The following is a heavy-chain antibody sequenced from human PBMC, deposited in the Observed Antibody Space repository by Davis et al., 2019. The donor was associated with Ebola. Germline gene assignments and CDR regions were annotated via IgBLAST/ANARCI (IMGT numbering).Heavy chain of an antibody. Sequence: GESLKISCAASGFTVSSNYMSWVRQAPGKGLEWVSVIYSGGSTYYADSVKGRFTISRDNSKNTLYLQMNSLRAEDTAVYYCAREGYSSSWYSVLGAFDIWGQGTKVTVSS. CDR1: GFTVSSNY. J-gene: IGHJ3*02. CDR2: IYSGGST. V-gene: IGHV3-53*01. D-gene: IGHD6-13*01. CDR3: AREGYSSSWYSVLGAFDI.